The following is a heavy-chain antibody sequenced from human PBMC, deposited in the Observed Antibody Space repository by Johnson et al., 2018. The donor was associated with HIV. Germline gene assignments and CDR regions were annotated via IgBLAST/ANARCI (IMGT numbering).Heavy chain of an antibody. D-gene: IGHD6-6*01. J-gene: IGHJ3*02. Sequence: VQLVESGGGVVRPGGSLRLSCAASGFTFDDYGMTWVRQAPGKGLEWVSRINWNGAITAYADSVKGRFTISRDNAKNSLYLQMNSLRAEDTALYYFARDQYSTSDDDAFDIWGQGTMVTVSS. V-gene: IGHV3-20*04. CDR2: INWNGAIT. CDR3: ARDQYSTSDDDAFDI. CDR1: GFTFDDYG.